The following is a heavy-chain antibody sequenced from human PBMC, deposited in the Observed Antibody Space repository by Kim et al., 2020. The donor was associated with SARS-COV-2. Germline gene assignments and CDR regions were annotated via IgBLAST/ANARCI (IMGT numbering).Heavy chain of an antibody. D-gene: IGHD3-9*01. Sequence: GGSLRLSCATFGFTFSTYAMHWVRQAPGNGLEYVALISYDGSKTYYGDSVKGRFTISRDNSKNTLSLQMNSLRAEDTAVYYCAKDQAHYDILTGLDYWGQGTLVAVSS. CDR3: AKDQAHYDILTGLDY. J-gene: IGHJ4*02. CDR1: GFTFSTYA. CDR2: ISYDGSKT. V-gene: IGHV3-30*18.